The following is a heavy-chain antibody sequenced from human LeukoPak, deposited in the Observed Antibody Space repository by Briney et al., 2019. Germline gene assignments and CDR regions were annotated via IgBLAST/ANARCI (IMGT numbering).Heavy chain of an antibody. V-gene: IGHV1-24*01. D-gene: IGHD4-23*01. CDR3: ATSRWADY. J-gene: IGHJ4*02. CDR1: GYTLTEVA. CDR2: LDPEDGEK. Sequence: ASVKVSCKVSGYTLTEVAIHWVRQAPGKGPEWMGGLDPEDGEKIYAQKFQGRVTMTEDTSTDTAFMELSSLRSEDTAVYYCATSRWADYWGQGTLVTVSS.